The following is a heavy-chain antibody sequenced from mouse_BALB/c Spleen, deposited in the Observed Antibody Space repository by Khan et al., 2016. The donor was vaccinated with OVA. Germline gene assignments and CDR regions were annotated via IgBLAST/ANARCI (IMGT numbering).Heavy chain of an antibody. Sequence: VQLKESGGDLVKPGGSLKLSCAASGFTFSSYSMSWVRQTPDKRLEWVASISSGGDYTYYPDSVKGRFTISRDNAKNTLYLQMSDLKSEDTAMYYCADHLTGSFAYGGKGTLVTVS. CDR2: ISSGGDYT. V-gene: IGHV5-6*01. CDR3: ADHLTGSFAY. D-gene: IGHD4-1*01. CDR1: GFTFSSYS. J-gene: IGHJ3*01.